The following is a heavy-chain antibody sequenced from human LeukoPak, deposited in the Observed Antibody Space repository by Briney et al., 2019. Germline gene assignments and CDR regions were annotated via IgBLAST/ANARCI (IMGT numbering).Heavy chain of an antibody. J-gene: IGHJ6*02. CDR3: ASDGLPGDYYYYGMDV. CDR2: INSDGSST. D-gene: IGHD3-10*01. Sequence: GGSLRLSCAASGFTFSSYAMAWVRQAPGKGLVWVSRINSDGSSTSYADSVKGRFTISRDNAKNTLYLQMNSLRAEDTAVYYCASDGLPGDYYYYGMDVWGQGTTVTVSS. V-gene: IGHV3-74*01. CDR1: GFTFSSYA.